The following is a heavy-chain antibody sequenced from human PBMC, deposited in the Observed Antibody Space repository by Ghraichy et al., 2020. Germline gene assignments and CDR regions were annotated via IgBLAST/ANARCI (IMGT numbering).Heavy chain of an antibody. CDR3: ARGDWGSSGLYFDY. J-gene: IGHJ4*02. CDR1: GGSISSGAYS. CDR2: IYHSGST. V-gene: IGHV4-30-2*01. Sequence: SETLSLTCAVSGGSISSGAYSWSWIRQPPGKGLEWIGYIYHSGSTYYNPSLKSRVTISVDRSKNQFSLKLSSVTAADTAVYYCARGDWGSSGLYFDYWGQGTLVTVS. D-gene: IGHD7-27*01.